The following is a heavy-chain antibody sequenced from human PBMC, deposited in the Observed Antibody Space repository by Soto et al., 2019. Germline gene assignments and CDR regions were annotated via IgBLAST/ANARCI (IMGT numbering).Heavy chain of an antibody. CDR2: IYFSGST. CDR3: AREVSSSWFYFDY. V-gene: IGHV4-61*08. J-gene: IGHJ4*02. D-gene: IGHD6-13*01. CDR1: VGSVSSGDYY. Sequence: ETLSLTCTVSVGSVSSGDYYWSWIRQPPGKGLEWIGYIYFSGSTNYNPALKSRVTISVDTSKNQFSLKLSSVTAADTAVYYCAREVSSSWFYFDYWGQGTLVTVSS.